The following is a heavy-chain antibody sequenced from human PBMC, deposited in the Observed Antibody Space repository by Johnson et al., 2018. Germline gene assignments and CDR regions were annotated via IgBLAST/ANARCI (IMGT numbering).Heavy chain of an antibody. V-gene: IGHV1-69*12. D-gene: IGHD2/OR15-2a*01. CDR2: IVPIFGTT. J-gene: IGHJ6*02. CDR3: AGFSGSTLYDYYGMDV. CDR1: GGTFNTYA. Sequence: QVQLVQSGAEVKKPGSSVKVSCKASGGTFNTYAINWVRQAPGQGLEWMGGIVPIFGTTNYAHKFQGRVTITADESTSTAYMELSSLTSDDTALYYCAGFSGSTLYDYYGMDVWGQGTTVTVAS.